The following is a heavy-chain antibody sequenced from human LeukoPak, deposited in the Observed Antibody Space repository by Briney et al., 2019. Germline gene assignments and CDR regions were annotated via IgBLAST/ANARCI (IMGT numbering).Heavy chain of an antibody. J-gene: IGHJ6*03. D-gene: IGHD2-15*01. CDR1: GGSISSYY. Sequence: SETLSLTCTVSGGSISSYYWSWIRQPPGKGLEWIGYIYTSGSTNYNPSLKSRVTISVDTSKNQFSLKLSSVTAADTAVYYCARVRIGDYMDVWGKGTTVTVSS. CDR3: ARVRIGDYMDV. CDR2: IYTSGST. V-gene: IGHV4-4*09.